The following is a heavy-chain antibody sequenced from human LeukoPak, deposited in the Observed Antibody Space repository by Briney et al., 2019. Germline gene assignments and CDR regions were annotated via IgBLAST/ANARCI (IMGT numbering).Heavy chain of an antibody. CDR3: ARALEQQLNWFDP. J-gene: IGHJ5*02. Sequence: ASVKVSCKASGGTFSSYAISWVRQAPGQGLEWMGGIIPIFGTANYAQKFQGRVTITADKSTSTAYMGLSSLRSEDTAVYYCARALEQQLNWFDPWGQGTLVTVSS. CDR2: IIPIFGTA. CDR1: GGTFSSYA. D-gene: IGHD6-13*01. V-gene: IGHV1-69*06.